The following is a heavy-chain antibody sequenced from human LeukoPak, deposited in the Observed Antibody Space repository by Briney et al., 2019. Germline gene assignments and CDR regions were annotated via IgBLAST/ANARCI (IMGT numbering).Heavy chain of an antibody. CDR2: IYTSGST. CDR1: GGSISSYY. Sequence: SETLSLTCTVSGGSISSYYWSWIRQPAGKGLEWIGRIYTSGSTNYNPSLKSRVTMSVDTSKNQFFLKLSSVTAADTAVYYCARETVRGVIFDYWGQGTLVTVSS. D-gene: IGHD3-10*01. V-gene: IGHV4-4*07. CDR3: ARETVRGVIFDY. J-gene: IGHJ4*02.